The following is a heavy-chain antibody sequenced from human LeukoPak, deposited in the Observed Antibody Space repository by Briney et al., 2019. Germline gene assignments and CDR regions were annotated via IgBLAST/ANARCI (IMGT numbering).Heavy chain of an antibody. Sequence: PSETLSLTCTVSGGSISSSSYYWGWIRQPPGKGLEWIGSIHYTGSTYYNPSLKSRVTISVDTSKNQFSLKLSSVIAADTAVYYCVRHAQWVVVPAEDTFDIWGQGTMVTVSS. J-gene: IGHJ3*02. CDR3: VRHAQWVVVPAEDTFDI. V-gene: IGHV4-39*01. D-gene: IGHD2-15*01. CDR1: GGSISSSSYY. CDR2: IHYTGST.